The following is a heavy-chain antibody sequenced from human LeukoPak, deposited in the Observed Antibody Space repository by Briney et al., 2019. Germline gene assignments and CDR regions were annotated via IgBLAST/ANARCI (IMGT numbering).Heavy chain of an antibody. CDR3: ARDASRIQLWPL. Sequence: PSETLSLTCTISGGSVSDYYWSWIRQSPGKGLEWIGYIYYTGSTTYNPSLKSRVTISADTSKNQFSLKLSSVTAADTAIYYCARDASRIQLWPLWGQGTLVTVSS. J-gene: IGHJ4*02. V-gene: IGHV4-59*02. D-gene: IGHD5-18*01. CDR1: GGSVSDYY. CDR2: IYYTGST.